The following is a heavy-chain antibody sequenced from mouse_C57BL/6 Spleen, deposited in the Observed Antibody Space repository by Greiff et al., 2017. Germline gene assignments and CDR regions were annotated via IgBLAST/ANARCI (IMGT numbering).Heavy chain of an antibody. Sequence: QVRLQQPGAELVKPGASVKLSCKASGYTFTSYWMHWVKQRPGRGLEWIGRIDPNSGGTKYNEKFKSKATLTVDKPSSTAYMQLSSLTSEDSAVYYCARGSTYYDYDGYAMDYWGQGTSVTVSS. CDR3: ARGSTYYDYDGYAMDY. J-gene: IGHJ4*01. CDR1: GYTFTSYW. CDR2: IDPNSGGT. V-gene: IGHV1-72*01. D-gene: IGHD2-4*01.